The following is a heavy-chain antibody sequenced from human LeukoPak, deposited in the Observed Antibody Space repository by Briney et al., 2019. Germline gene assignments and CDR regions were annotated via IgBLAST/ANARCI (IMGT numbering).Heavy chain of an antibody. Sequence: GGSLRLSCAASGFTFSSYWMTWVRHLPGKGLEWVAKIKQDGSEKYYVDSVKGRFTISRDNAKNSLYLQMNSLRAEDTAVYYCATSGYSSSWYFGWGRGTLVTVSS. CDR2: IKQDGSEK. D-gene: IGHD6-13*01. J-gene: IGHJ4*02. CDR1: GFTFSSYW. V-gene: IGHV3-7*01. CDR3: ATSGYSSSWYFG.